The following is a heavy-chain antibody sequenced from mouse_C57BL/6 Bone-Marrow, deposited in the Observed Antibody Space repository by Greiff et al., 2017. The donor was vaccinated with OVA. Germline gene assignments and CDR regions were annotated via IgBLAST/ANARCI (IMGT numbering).Heavy chain of an antibody. V-gene: IGHV1-72*01. CDR1: GYTFTSYW. Sequence: VKLQQPGAELVKPGASVTLSCKASGYTFTSYWMHWVKQRPGRGLEWIGRIDPNSGGTKYNEKFKSKATLTVDKPSSTAYMQLSSLTSEDSAVYYCARWVYGSSYGWFAYWGQGTLVTVSA. CDR2: IDPNSGGT. CDR3: ARWVYGSSYGWFAY. J-gene: IGHJ3*01. D-gene: IGHD1-1*01.